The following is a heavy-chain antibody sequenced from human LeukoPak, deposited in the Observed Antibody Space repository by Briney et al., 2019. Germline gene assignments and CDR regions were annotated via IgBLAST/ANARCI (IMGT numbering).Heavy chain of an antibody. D-gene: IGHD3-9*01. J-gene: IGHJ4*02. Sequence: PGGSLRLSCAASGFTFSSYMNWVRQAPGKGLGWVSSISSTSSYIYYAESVKGRFTISSDNAKNSLYLQMKSLRADDTAVYYCARGQSRYFDGYLGFFDYWGQGSQVTVSS. CDR2: ISSTSSYI. CDR3: ARGQSRYFDGYLGFFDY. CDR1: GFTFSSY. V-gene: IGHV3-21*01.